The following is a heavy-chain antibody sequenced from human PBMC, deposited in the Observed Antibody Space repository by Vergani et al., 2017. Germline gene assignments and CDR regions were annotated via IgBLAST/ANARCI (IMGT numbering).Heavy chain of an antibody. D-gene: IGHD3-10*01. V-gene: IGHV3-7*01. J-gene: IGHJ3*02. CDR2: IKQDGSEK. CDR1: GFTFSSYW. CDR3: ASMYSSSGDSFDI. Sequence: EVQLVESGGGLVQPGGSLRLSCAASGFTFSSYWMSWVRQAPGKGLEWVANIKQDGSEKYYVDSVKGRFTISRDKAKNSLYLQMNSLRSEDTAVYYWASMYSSSGDSFDIWGQGTMVTVSS.